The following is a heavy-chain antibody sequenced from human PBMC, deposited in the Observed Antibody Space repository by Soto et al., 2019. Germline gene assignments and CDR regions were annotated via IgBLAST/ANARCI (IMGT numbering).Heavy chain of an antibody. D-gene: IGHD3-22*01. CDR3: AKDLRNYYDSSGSNDY. J-gene: IGHJ4*02. Sequence: GGSLRLSCAASGFTFSSYAMSWVRQAPGKGLEWVSAISGSGGSTYYADSVKGRFTISRDNSKNTLYLQMNSLRAEDTAVYYCAKDLRNYYDSSGSNDYWGQGTLVTVSS. V-gene: IGHV3-23*01. CDR1: GFTFSSYA. CDR2: ISGSGGST.